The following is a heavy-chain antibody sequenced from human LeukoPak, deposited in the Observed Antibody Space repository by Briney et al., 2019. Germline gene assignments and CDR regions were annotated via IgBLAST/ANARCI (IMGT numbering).Heavy chain of an antibody. CDR1: GGSISNRNW. J-gene: IGHJ3*02. CDR2: IYHTGIT. CDR3: ARVFELGMNAVDI. D-gene: IGHD7-27*01. V-gene: IGHV4-4*02. Sequence: SETMSLTCAISGGSISNRNWWSWVRQPPGRGLEWIGEIYHTGITKYSPSLKSRVTISVDKSKNQFSLNVTSVTAADTAIYYCARVFELGMNAVDIWGQGTMVTVSS.